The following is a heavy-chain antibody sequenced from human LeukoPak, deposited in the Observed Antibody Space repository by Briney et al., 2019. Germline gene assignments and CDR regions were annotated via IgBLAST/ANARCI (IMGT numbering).Heavy chain of an antibody. J-gene: IGHJ3*02. CDR3: ARDPGPGIAVAGDAFDI. Sequence: PGGSLRLSCAASGFTFSSYAMSWVRQAPGKGLEWVSGINWNGGSTGYADSVKGRFTISRDNAKNSLYLQMNSLRAEDTALYYCARDPGPGIAVAGDAFDIWGQGTMVTVSS. CDR1: GFTFSSYA. V-gene: IGHV3-20*04. CDR2: INWNGGST. D-gene: IGHD6-19*01.